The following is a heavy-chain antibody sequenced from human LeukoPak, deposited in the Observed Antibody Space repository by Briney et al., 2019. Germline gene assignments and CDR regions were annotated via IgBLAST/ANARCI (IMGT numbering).Heavy chain of an antibody. Sequence: ASLKVSCKASGYTFTSYGISWVRQAPGQGLEWMGWISAYNGNTNYAQKLQGRVTMTTDTSTSTAYMELGSLRSDDTAVYYCARVLFNYYDSSGSYYFDYWGQGTLVTVSS. CDR2: ISAYNGNT. CDR3: ARVLFNYYDSSGSYYFDY. V-gene: IGHV1-18*01. D-gene: IGHD3-22*01. CDR1: GYTFTSYG. J-gene: IGHJ4*02.